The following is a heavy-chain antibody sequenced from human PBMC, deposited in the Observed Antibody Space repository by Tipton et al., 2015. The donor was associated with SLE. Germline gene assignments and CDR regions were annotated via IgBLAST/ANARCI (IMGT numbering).Heavy chain of an antibody. CDR1: GGSISSGSYY. CDR2: IYYSGST. CDR3: AREDDKSDAFDI. V-gene: IGHV4-61*01. Sequence: TLSLTCTVSGGSISSGSYYWSWIRQPPGKGLEWIGYIYYSGSTNYNPSLKSRVTISVDTSKNQFSLKLSSVTAADTAVYYCAREDDKSDAFDIWGQGTMVTVSS. D-gene: IGHD3-22*01. J-gene: IGHJ3*02.